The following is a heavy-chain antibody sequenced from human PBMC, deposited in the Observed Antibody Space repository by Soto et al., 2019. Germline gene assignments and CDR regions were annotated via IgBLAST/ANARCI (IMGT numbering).Heavy chain of an antibody. D-gene: IGHD3-10*01. CDR3: ARSITMFRAVRFYFDY. V-gene: IGHV4-31*03. Sequence: QVQLRESGPGLVKPSQTLSLTCSVSGGSISSGGFHWSWIRQHPGKGLEWIGNIYDSGNTYYNPSLKTRLSISVDTSKNQFSLNLTSVTAADTAVYYCARSITMFRAVRFYFDYWGQGPLVTVSA. CDR2: IYDSGNT. J-gene: IGHJ4*02. CDR1: GGSISSGGFH.